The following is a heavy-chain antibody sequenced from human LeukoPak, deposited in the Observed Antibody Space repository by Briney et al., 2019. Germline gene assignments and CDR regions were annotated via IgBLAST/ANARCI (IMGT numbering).Heavy chain of an antibody. Sequence: ASVKVSCKASGYTFIGYYIHWVRQAPGQGLEWMGWINPNSGDTKNAQEFQGRVTMTMDTSIGTAYMELSRLRSDDTAVYYCARIETYSTSWYHFDCWGQGTLVTVSS. CDR3: ARIETYSTSWYHFDC. CDR1: GYTFIGYY. CDR2: INPNSGDT. J-gene: IGHJ4*02. V-gene: IGHV1-2*02. D-gene: IGHD2/OR15-2a*01.